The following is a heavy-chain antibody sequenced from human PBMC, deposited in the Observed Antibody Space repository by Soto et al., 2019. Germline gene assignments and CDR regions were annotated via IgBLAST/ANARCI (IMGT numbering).Heavy chain of an antibody. V-gene: IGHV4-31*03. Sequence: SETLSLTCTVSGGSISSGGYYWSWIRQHPGKGLEWIGYIYYSGSTYYDPSLKSRVTISVGTSKNQFSLKLSSVTAADTAVYYCARESIWGSYRSFDYWGQGTLVTVSS. D-gene: IGHD3-16*02. J-gene: IGHJ4*02. CDR1: GGSISSGGYY. CDR3: ARESIWGSYRSFDY. CDR2: IYYSGST.